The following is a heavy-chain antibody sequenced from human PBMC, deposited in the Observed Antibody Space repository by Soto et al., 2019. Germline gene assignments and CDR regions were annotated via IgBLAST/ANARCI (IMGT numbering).Heavy chain of an antibody. CDR2: ISAYNGNT. D-gene: IGHD2-15*01. Sequence: ASLKVSCKASGYTFTSYGISWVRQDPGQGLEWMGWISAYNGNTNYAQKLQGRVTMTTDTSTSTAYMELRSLRSDDTAVYYCARDGWLGDCGGGSCSSFYLDYGGEEPLDTVP. J-gene: IGHJ4*02. CDR3: ARDGWLGDCGGGSCSSFYLDY. V-gene: IGHV1-18*01. CDR1: GYTFTSYG.